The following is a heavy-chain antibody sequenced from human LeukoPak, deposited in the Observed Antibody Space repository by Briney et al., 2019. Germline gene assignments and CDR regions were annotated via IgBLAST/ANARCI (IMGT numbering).Heavy chain of an antibody. J-gene: IGHJ4*02. V-gene: IGHV1-2*02. CDR1: FTDHY. CDR2: IHPGRGDT. D-gene: IGHD7-27*01. CDR3: ARDHNWGPDY. Sequence: ASVKVSCTFTDHYFHWLRQAPGQGIEWMGWIHPGRGDTNIAQKFQGRVSLTRDMSISAAYMELSRLTSDDTAVYYCARDHNWGPDYWGQGTLVSVSS.